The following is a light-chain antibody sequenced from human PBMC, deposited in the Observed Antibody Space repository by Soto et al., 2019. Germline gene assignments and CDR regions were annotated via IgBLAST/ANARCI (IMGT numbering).Light chain of an antibody. V-gene: IGKV1-5*01. CDR1: QSISTQ. Sequence: DTQMTQSPSTLPASVGDRVTITFRASQSISTQLAWYQQKPGKAPKLLISGAFILESGVPSRFSGSGSGTEFALTISSLQPDDFATYYCQQYYSYSTFGQGTKVDIK. CDR3: QQYYSYST. J-gene: IGKJ1*01. CDR2: GAF.